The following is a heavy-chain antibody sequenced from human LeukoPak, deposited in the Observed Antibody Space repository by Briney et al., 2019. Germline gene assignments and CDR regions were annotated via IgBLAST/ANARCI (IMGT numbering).Heavy chain of an antibody. Sequence: PSETLSLTCTVSGGSISSYYWSWIRQPPGKGLEWIGYIYYSGSTNYIPSLKSRVTISVDTSKNQFSLKLSSVTAADTAVYYCARGGASGYDWGYYFDYWGQGTLVTVSS. CDR1: GGSISSYY. J-gene: IGHJ4*02. CDR3: ARGGASGYDWGYYFDY. D-gene: IGHD5-12*01. CDR2: IYYSGST. V-gene: IGHV4-59*01.